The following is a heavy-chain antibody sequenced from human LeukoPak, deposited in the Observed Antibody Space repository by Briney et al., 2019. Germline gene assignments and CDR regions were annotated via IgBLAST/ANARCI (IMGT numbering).Heavy chain of an antibody. CDR3: ARVAVAGTNWFDP. J-gene: IGHJ5*02. V-gene: IGHV3-48*01. CDR1: GVTFSFYS. CDR2: ITSSSTTI. D-gene: IGHD6-19*01. Sequence: GGSLRLSCAASGVTFSFYSMSWVRQAPGKGLEWVSYITSSSTTIYYADSVRGRFTISRDNAKNSLYLQMNSMGAEDTAVYYCARVAVAGTNWFDPWGQGTLVTVSS.